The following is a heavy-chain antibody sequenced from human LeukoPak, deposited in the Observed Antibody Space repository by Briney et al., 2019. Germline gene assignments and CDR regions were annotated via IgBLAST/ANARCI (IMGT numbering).Heavy chain of an antibody. J-gene: IGHJ5*02. CDR1: GGSISSYY. D-gene: IGHD3-22*01. CDR3: ARGPMIVVVIGSASWFDP. V-gene: IGHV4-59*12. Sequence: SDTLSLTCTVSGGSISSYYWSWIRQPPGKGLERIADIYYSRSTKYNPSLTSRVPISVDSSKDQFSLKLSSVTAADTAVYYCARGPMIVVVIGSASWFDPWGQGTLVTVSS. CDR2: IYYSRST.